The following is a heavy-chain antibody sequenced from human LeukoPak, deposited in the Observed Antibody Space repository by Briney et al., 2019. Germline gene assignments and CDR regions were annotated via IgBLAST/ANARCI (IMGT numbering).Heavy chain of an antibody. CDR1: GGTFSSYA. J-gene: IGHJ5*02. CDR2: IIPIFGTA. Sequence: APVKVSCKASGGTFSSYAISWVRQAPGQGLEWMGGIIPIFGTANYAQKFQGRVTITTDESTSTAYMELSSLRSEDTAVYYCARESPLGSGTTRWFDPWGQGTLVTVSS. D-gene: IGHD1-7*01. CDR3: ARESPLGSGTTRWFDP. V-gene: IGHV1-69*05.